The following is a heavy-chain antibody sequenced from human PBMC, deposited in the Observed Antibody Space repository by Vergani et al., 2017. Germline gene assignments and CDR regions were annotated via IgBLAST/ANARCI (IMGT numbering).Heavy chain of an antibody. V-gene: IGHV1-18*04. CDR3: ARDRAGAGDY. D-gene: IGHD6-13*01. J-gene: IGHJ4*02. CDR2: VSGYNGDT. CDR1: GYTFTSYG. Sequence: QVQLVQSGAEVKKPGASVKVSCKASGYTFTSYGISWLRQAPGQGLEWMGWVSGYNGDTNYAQKLQGRVAMTTDTSTSTVYMEPRSLRSNDTAVYYCARDRAGAGDYWGQGTLVTVSS.